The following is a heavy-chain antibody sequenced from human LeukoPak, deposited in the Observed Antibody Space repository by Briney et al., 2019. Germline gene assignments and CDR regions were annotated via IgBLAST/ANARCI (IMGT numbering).Heavy chain of an antibody. V-gene: IGHV3-7*04. Sequence: PGGSLRLSCAASGFSFSNYWMSWVRQAPGKGMGWVANIKQDGREKYYVDSVKGRGTISRDNAKNSLFLQMNSLRAEDTAVYYCARDQWQWLGHFDYWGQGTLVTVSS. CDR3: ARDQWQWLGHFDY. J-gene: IGHJ4*02. CDR1: GFSFSNYW. CDR2: IKQDGREK. D-gene: IGHD6-19*01.